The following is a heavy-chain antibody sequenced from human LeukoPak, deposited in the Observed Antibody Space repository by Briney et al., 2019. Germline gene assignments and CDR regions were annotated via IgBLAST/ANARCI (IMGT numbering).Heavy chain of an antibody. J-gene: IGHJ4*02. V-gene: IGHV3-20*04. CDR2: INWNGGST. CDR3: ARVSTIFGVSGGFDY. Sequence: PGGPLRLSCAASGFTFDDYGMSWVRQAPGKGLEWVSGINWNGGSTGYADSVKGRFTISRDNAKNSLYLQMNSLRAEDTALYYCARVSTIFGVSGGFDYWGQGTLVTVSS. D-gene: IGHD3-3*01. CDR1: GFTFDDYG.